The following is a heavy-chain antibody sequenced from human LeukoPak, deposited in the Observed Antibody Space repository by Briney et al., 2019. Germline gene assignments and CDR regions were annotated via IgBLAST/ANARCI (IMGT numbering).Heavy chain of an antibody. J-gene: IGHJ6*02. CDR3: AKGDSGGRYYYYYGMDV. CDR2: IIPIFGTA. Sequence: SVKVSCKASGGTFSSYAISWVRQAPGQGLEWMGGIIPIFGTANYAQKFQGRVTITADESTSTAYMELSSLRSEDTAVYYCAKGDSGGRYYYYYGMDVWGQGTTVTVSS. V-gene: IGHV1-69*01. D-gene: IGHD2-15*01. CDR1: GGTFSSYA.